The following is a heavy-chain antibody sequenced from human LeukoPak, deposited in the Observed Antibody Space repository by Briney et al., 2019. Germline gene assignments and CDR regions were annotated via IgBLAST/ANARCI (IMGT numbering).Heavy chain of an antibody. J-gene: IGHJ4*02. V-gene: IGHV3-53*01. Sequence: GGSLRLSRAPSVFTTRSNYMNWVRQTPGKGLEWVSLMYSGGSTYYADSVKSRFTISRDNSKNTLYLQMNSLSTEDTAVYYCARGIRGDYWGQGTLVTVSS. CDR1: VFTTRSNY. CDR3: ARGIRGDY. CDR2: MYSGGST. D-gene: IGHD3-10*01.